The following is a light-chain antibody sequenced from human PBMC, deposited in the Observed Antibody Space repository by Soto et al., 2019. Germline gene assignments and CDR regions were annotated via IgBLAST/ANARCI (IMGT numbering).Light chain of an antibody. V-gene: IGKV3-20*01. CDR1: QSVSSPY. J-gene: IGKJ3*01. Sequence: EVVLTQSPATLSLSPGERATLSCRASQSVSSPYLAWYQQKPGQPPRLLIYGASSRATDIPDRFIGSGSGTEFTLPIARLAPEDFAMYYCQQYGSSPFTFGRGTKVDI. CDR3: QQYGSSPFT. CDR2: GAS.